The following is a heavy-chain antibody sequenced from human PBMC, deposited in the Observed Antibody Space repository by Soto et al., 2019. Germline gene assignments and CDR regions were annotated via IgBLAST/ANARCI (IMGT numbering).Heavy chain of an antibody. D-gene: IGHD5-12*01. CDR3: AIDYSTGYADF. CDR1: GFIFSNYA. CDR2: ISVTGTRT. J-gene: IGHJ4*01. Sequence: PGGSLRLSCAASGFIFSNYAMTWVRQVPGKGLEWVSTISVTGTRTHYADSVEGRFTISRDNFRSTLFLQMNSLRAADTAIYYCAIDYSTGYADFWGHGT. V-gene: IGHV3-23*01.